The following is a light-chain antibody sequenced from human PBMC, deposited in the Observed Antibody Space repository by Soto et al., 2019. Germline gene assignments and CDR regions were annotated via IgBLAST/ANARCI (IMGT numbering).Light chain of an antibody. CDR1: SSDVGGYNY. Sequence: QSVLTQPPSASGSPGQSVTISCTGTSSDVGGYNYVSWYQQHPGKAPKLMIYEVSERPSGVPGRFSGSKSGNTASLTVSGLPAEDEADYYCSSYAGSNGVVFGGGTKLTVL. V-gene: IGLV2-8*01. CDR3: SSYAGSNGVV. CDR2: EVS. J-gene: IGLJ2*01.